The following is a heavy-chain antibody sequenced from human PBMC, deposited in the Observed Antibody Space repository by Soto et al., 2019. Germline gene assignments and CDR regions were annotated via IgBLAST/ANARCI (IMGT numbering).Heavy chain of an antibody. CDR1: GFIFDDYA. Sequence: GGSLRLSCVASGFIFDDYAIHWVRQRPGKGLEWVAGIGWDRATIGYGDSVKGRFTLSRDNARNSVLLEMSRLRNDDSALYYCVKDVRSRHYDFTNFDTWGRGTQVTVSS. CDR3: VKDVRSRHYDFTNFDT. V-gene: IGHV3-9*01. CDR2: IGWDRATI. J-gene: IGHJ4*02. D-gene: IGHD2-8*01.